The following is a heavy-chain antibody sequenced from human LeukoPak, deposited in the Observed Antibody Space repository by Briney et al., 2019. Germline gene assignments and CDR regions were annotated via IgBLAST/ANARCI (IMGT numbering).Heavy chain of an antibody. V-gene: IGHV4-34*01. Sequence: SETLSLTCADYGGSFSGYYWSWIRQPPGEGLEWIGEINNSGSTYYNPSLKSRVTISGDTSKDQFSLKLSSVTAADSAVYYCARGPRYDFWSGYYTPTDAFDIWGQGTMVTVSS. CDR2: INNSGST. CDR1: GGSFSGYY. CDR3: ARGPRYDFWSGYYTPTDAFDI. D-gene: IGHD3-3*01. J-gene: IGHJ3*02.